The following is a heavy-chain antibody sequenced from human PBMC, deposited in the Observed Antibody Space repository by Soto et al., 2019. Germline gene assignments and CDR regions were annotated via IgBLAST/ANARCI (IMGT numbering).Heavy chain of an antibody. J-gene: IGHJ5*02. CDR1: GYSLTTYS. CDR2: ISSYNGNT. D-gene: IGHD4-17*01. V-gene: IGHV1-18*01. CDR3: ARTLKTAVTRFDP. Sequence: QVQLVQSGAEVKKPGASVTVSCKASGYSLTTYSISWVRQAPGQGLEWMGWISSYNGNTNYAQKFQDRVTMTTDYSTNTAYMERRRLRSDDTAVYYCARTLKTAVTRFDPLGQGTLVTVS.